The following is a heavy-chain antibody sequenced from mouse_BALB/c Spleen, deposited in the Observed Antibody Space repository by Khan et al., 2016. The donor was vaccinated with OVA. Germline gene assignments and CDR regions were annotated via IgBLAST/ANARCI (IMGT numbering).Heavy chain of an antibody. CDR3: TREGRRELDIDY. CDR2: IYPGDGSS. CDR1: GYTFTSYD. J-gene: IGHJ4*01. Sequence: QVQLQQPGPELVKPGASVKISCKTSGYTFTSYDINWVKQRPGQGLEWIGWIYPGDGSSKYNDQLRGKATLTADTSSSTSSMQLTSPTPENAAAYFCTREGRRELDIDYWGQGTSVTVSS. V-gene: IGHV1S56*01.